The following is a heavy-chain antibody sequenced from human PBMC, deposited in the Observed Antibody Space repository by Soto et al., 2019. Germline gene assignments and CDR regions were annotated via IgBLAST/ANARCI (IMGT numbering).Heavy chain of an antibody. V-gene: IGHV2-5*02. D-gene: IGHD6-19*01. CDR1: GFSLNTNAVG. CDR2: LYWDDDK. J-gene: IGHJ4*02. Sequence: QITLKESGPTLVKPTQTLTLTCTFSGFSLNTNAVGVAWIRQPPGKALEWLALLYWDDDKRYSPSLKSRLTITPDPSKHQVVLTMTNMDPEDTATYYCAHRRVRDSSGQNFDSWGQGTLVTVSS. CDR3: AHRRVRDSSGQNFDS.